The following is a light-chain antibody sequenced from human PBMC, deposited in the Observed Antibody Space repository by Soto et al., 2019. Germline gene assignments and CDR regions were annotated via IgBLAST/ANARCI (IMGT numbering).Light chain of an antibody. CDR3: QQYGDSPPWT. V-gene: IGKV3-20*01. CDR2: GAS. CDR1: QSFDSRY. J-gene: IGKJ2*02. Sequence: EIVLTQSPGTLSLSPGESATLSCRASQSFDSRYLTWYQQKPGQAPRLLIYGASIRATGVPHRFSGSGSGTDFTLTISRLEPEDYAVYACQQYGDSPPWTFDQGTKLEIK.